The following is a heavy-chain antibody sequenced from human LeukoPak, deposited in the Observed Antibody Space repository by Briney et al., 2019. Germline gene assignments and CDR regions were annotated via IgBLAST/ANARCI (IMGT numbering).Heavy chain of an antibody. J-gene: IGHJ4*02. CDR3: ARWYSSGWAFDY. CDR1: GGTISSYY. CDR2: IHYSGST. V-gene: IGHV4-59*08. Sequence: SETLSLTCTVPGGTISSYYWNWIRQPPGKGLEWIGHIHYSGSTKYNPSLKSRVTISVDTSKNQFSLKLSSVTAADTAVYYCARWYSSGWAFDYWGQGTLVTVSS. D-gene: IGHD6-19*01.